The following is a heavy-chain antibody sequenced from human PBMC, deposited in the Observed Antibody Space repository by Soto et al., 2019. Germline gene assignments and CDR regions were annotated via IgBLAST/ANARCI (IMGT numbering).Heavy chain of an antibody. Sequence: ASVKVSCKASGGTFSSYAISWVRQAPGQGLEWMGGIIPIFGTANYAQKFQDRVTMTTDTTTSTAYMDLRSLRYDDTAVYYCARGQGEYCSRGSCYANYYYHGLDVWGQGTTVTVSS. D-gene: IGHD2-15*01. J-gene: IGHJ6*02. V-gene: IGHV1-69*05. CDR3: ARGQGEYCSRGSCYANYYYHGLDV. CDR2: IIPIFGTA. CDR1: GGTFSSYA.